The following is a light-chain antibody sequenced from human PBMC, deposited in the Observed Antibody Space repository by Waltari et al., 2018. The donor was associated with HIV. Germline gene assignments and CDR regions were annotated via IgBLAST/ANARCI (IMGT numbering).Light chain of an antibody. CDR1: SSDVGGYNY. V-gene: IGLV2-11*01. J-gene: IGLJ1*01. CDR3: CSYAGSSTYV. CDR2: DVS. Sequence: QSALTQPRSVSGSPGQSVTISCTGTSSDVGGYNYVSWYQQHPGKAPKLMIYDVSKRPSGGPDRFSGSKSGNTASLTISGLQAEEEADYYCCSYAGSSTYVFGTGTKVTVL.